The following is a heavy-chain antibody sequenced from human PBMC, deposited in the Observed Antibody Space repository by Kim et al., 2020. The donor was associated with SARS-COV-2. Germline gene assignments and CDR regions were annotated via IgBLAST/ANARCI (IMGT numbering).Heavy chain of an antibody. Sequence: GGSLRLSCAASGFTFSSYAMSWVRQAPGKGLEWVSAISGSGGSTYYADSVKGRFTISRDNSKNTLYLQMNSLRAEDTAVYYCAKDATGGYCSSTSCYLGWFDPWGQGTLVTVSS. J-gene: IGHJ5*02. D-gene: IGHD2-2*01. CDR1: GFTFSSYA. CDR3: AKDATGGYCSSTSCYLGWFDP. CDR2: ISGSGGST. V-gene: IGHV3-23*01.